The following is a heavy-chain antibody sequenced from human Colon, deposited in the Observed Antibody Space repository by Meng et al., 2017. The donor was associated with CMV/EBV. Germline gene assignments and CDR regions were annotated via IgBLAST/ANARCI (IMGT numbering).Heavy chain of an antibody. Sequence: VQCLVSVGVLVRPGGCLRLSCAAPGFSSSAYAMNWVRQAPGKGLYWVTTIRASAGSTFYADSVRGRFTISRDNSKNTLYLQMNSLRAEDTAVYYCANPWGSGWFYSDQWGQGPLVTVTS. CDR3: ANPWGSGWFYSDQ. CDR1: GFSSSAYA. J-gene: IGHJ4*02. V-gene: IGHV3-23*01. D-gene: IGHD6-19*01. CDR2: IRASAGST.